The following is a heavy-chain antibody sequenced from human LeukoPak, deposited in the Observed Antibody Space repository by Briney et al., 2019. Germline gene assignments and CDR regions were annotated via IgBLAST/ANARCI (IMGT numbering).Heavy chain of an antibody. CDR1: GFIFSDCA. Sequence: PGGALRLSCAGFGFIFSDCAIHWVRQAPGKGLEWVSSISSSSSHIYYADSVKGRFTISRDNAKNSLYLQMNSLKAEDTAVYYCATSFMIRGNWGQGTLVTVSS. CDR3: ATSFMIRGN. CDR2: ISSSSSHI. D-gene: IGHD3-16*01. J-gene: IGHJ4*02. V-gene: IGHV3-21*01.